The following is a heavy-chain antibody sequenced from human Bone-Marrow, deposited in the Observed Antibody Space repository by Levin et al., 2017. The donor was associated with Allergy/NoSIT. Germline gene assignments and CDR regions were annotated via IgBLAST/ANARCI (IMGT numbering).Heavy chain of an antibody. CDR3: ARNSGYEFDY. J-gene: IGHJ4*02. V-gene: IGHV4-30-2*01. Sequence: SETLSLTCAVSGDSISSGGYSWSWIRQPPGKGLEWIGYIYHSGSTYYNPSLKSRVSISVDWSKNQFSLNLNSVTAADTAVYYCARNSGYEFDYWGQGTLVTVSS. CDR2: IYHSGST. CDR1: GDSISSGGYS. D-gene: IGHD5-12*01.